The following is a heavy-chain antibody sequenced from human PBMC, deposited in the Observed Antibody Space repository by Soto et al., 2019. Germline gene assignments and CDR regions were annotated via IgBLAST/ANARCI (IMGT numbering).Heavy chain of an antibody. CDR2: IIPIFGTA. Sequence: QVQLVQSGAEVKKPGSSVKVSCKASGGTFSSYAISWVRQAPGQGLEWMGGIIPIFGTANYAQKFQGRVTIPADEPTTKAYMELSSLRSEDTAVYYCARDSLRGYYGSGSYFISWGQGTLVTVSS. J-gene: IGHJ5*02. V-gene: IGHV1-69*01. CDR1: GGTFSSYA. D-gene: IGHD3-10*01. CDR3: ARDSLRGYYGSGSYFIS.